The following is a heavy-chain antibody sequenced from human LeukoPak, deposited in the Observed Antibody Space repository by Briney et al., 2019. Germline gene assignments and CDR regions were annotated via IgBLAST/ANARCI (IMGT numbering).Heavy chain of an antibody. V-gene: IGHV3-33*01. CDR2: IWYDGSNK. CDR3: ARGWELLYWYGMDV. CDR1: GLTFSSYG. J-gene: IGHJ6*02. D-gene: IGHD1-26*01. Sequence: PGGSLRLSCAASGLTFSSYGMHWVRQAPGKGLEWVAVIWYDGSNKYYADSVKGRFTISRDNSKNTLYLQMNSLGAEDTAVYYCARGWELLYWYGMDVWGQGTTVTVSS.